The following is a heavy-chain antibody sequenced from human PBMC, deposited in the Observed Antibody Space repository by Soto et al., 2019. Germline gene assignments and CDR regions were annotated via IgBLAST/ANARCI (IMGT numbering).Heavy chain of an antibody. CDR2: IIPILGIA. J-gene: IGHJ5*02. CDR1: GGTFSSYT. D-gene: IGHD2-15*01. Sequence: QVQLVQSGAEVKKPGSSVKVSCKASGGTFSSYTISWVRQAPGQGLEWMGRIIPILGIANYAQKFQGRVTITADKSTSTAYMELSSLRSEDRAVYYCARDWRSTATGWFDPWGQGTLVTVSS. CDR3: ARDWRSTATGWFDP. V-gene: IGHV1-69*08.